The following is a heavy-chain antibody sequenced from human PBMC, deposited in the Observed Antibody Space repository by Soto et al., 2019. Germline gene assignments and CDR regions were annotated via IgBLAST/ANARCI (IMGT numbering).Heavy chain of an antibody. Sequence: ASVKVSCKASGYTFTTYAMHWVRQAPGQRLEWMGWINAGNGATKYSQNFQDRVTIARDTSANTAFMELSSLRAADTAIYYCAKGSSASARESPASWGQGTLVTVSS. CDR3: AKGSSASARESPAS. CDR2: INAGNGAT. D-gene: IGHD6-6*01. J-gene: IGHJ5*02. CDR1: GYTFTTYA. V-gene: IGHV1-3*01.